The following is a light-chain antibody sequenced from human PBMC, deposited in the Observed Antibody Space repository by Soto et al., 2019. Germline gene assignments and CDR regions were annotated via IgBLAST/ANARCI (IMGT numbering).Light chain of an antibody. J-gene: IGLJ2*01. CDR2: EDS. CDR1: SSDVGSYNL. V-gene: IGLV2-23*01. CDR3: SSYAGSTTYVV. Sequence: QSALTQPASVSGSPGQSITISCTGTSSDVGSYNLVSWYQQHPGKAPKLMISEDSKRPSGVSNRFSGSKSGNTASLTISGLQAEDEADDYCSSYAGSTTYVVFGGGTKVTVL.